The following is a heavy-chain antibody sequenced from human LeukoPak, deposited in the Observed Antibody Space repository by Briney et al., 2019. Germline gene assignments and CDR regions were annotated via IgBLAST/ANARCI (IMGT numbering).Heavy chain of an antibody. CDR1: GFTFDDYA. CDR3: ARTSEAYVWSGYYWGAFDI. CDR2: ISGSGGST. J-gene: IGHJ3*02. V-gene: IGHV3-23*01. D-gene: IGHD3-3*01. Sequence: GGSLRLSCAASGFTFDDYAMSWVRQAPGKGLEWVSAISGSGGSTYYADSVKGRFTISRDNSKNTLYLQMNSLRSDDTAVYYCARTSEAYVWSGYYWGAFDIWGQGTMVTVSS.